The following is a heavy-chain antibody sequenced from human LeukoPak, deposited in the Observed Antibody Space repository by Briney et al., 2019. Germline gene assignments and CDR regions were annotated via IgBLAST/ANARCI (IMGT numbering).Heavy chain of an antibody. V-gene: IGHV4-59*01. Sequence: SETLSLTCTVSGDSISSDHWSWIRQPPGEGLEWIGYIYYSGNTNYNPSLKSRVTISVDTSKNQFSLKLSSVTAADTAVYYCAKYSGHDTSGYYESRAFDIWGQGTMVTVSS. CDR3: AKYSGHDTSGYYESRAFDI. CDR2: IYYSGNT. D-gene: IGHD3-22*01. J-gene: IGHJ3*02. CDR1: GDSISSDH.